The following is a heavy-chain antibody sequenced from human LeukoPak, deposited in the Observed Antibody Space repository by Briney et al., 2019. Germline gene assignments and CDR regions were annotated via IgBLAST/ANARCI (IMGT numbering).Heavy chain of an antibody. CDR3: ARVHAWGSYPALMNC. CDR2: IKQDGSEK. V-gene: IGHV3-7*01. D-gene: IGHD3-16*02. J-gene: IGHJ4*02. CDR1: GFTFSSYW. Sequence: GGSLRLSCAASGFTFSSYWMSWVRQAPGKGLEWVANIKQDGSEKYYVDSVKGRFTISRDNAKNSLYLQMNSLRVEDTAVYYCARVHAWGSYPALMNCWGQGTLVTVSS.